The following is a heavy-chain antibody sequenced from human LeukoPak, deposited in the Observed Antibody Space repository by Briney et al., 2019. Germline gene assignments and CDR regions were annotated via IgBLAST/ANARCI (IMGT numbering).Heavy chain of an antibody. J-gene: IGHJ4*02. CDR3: ARGDSGSWESFDY. CDR1: GGTFSSYA. Sequence: GASVKVSCKASGGTFSSYAISWVRQAPGQGLEWMGRIIPILGIANYAQKFQGRVTITADKSTSTAYMELSSLRSEDTAVYYCARGDSGSWESFDYWGQGTLVTVSS. D-gene: IGHD1-26*01. V-gene: IGHV1-69*04. CDR2: IIPILGIA.